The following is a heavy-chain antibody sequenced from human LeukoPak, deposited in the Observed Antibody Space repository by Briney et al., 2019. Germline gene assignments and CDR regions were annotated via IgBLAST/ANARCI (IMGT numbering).Heavy chain of an antibody. CDR1: GYTFTSYY. Sequence: GASVKVSCKASGYTFTSYYMHWVRQAPGQGLEWMGIIKPSGGSTSYAQKFQGRVTTTRDMSTSTDYMELSSLRSEDTAVYYCARDNSVEDTAWWFDPWGQGTLVTVSS. J-gene: IGHJ5*02. CDR2: IKPSGGST. CDR3: ARDNSVEDTAWWFDP. V-gene: IGHV1-46*01. D-gene: IGHD4-23*01.